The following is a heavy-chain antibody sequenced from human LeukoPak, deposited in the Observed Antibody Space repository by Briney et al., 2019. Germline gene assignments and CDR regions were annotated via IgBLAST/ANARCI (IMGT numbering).Heavy chain of an antibody. V-gene: IGHV3-23*01. Sequence: QPGGSLRLSCAASGFTFSSYAMSWVRQAPGKGLEWVSTISTSGGSTYHADSVKGRFTISRDNSKNTLYLQMNSLRAEDTAIYYCAKDDSSGYGYYFDYWGQGTLVTASS. CDR1: GFTFSSYA. J-gene: IGHJ4*02. CDR2: ISTSGGST. CDR3: AKDDSSGYGYYFDY. D-gene: IGHD3-22*01.